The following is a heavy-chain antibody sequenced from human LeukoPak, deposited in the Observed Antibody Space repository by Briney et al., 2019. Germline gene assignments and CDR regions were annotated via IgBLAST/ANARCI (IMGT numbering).Heavy chain of an antibody. V-gene: IGHV3-30-3*01. CDR1: GFTFSSYA. J-gene: IGHJ4*02. CDR3: ARSYLANKYYFDF. Sequence: GRSLRLSCAASGFTFSSYAMHWVRQAPGKGLEWVAVTSYDGSNKYYADSVKGRFTISRDSSRNTLYLEMNSLRAEDTAVYYCARSYLANKYYFDFWGQGTLVTVS. CDR2: TSYDGSNK. D-gene: IGHD1/OR15-1a*01.